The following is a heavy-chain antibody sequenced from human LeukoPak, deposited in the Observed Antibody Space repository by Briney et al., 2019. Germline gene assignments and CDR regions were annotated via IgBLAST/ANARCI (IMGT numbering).Heavy chain of an antibody. Sequence: GGSLRLSCAASGFTFSSYAMSWVRQAPGKGLEWVSAISGSGGSTYYADSVKGRFTISRDNSKNTLYLQMNSLRAEDTAVYYCAKEGCSGGSCYRASYGMDVWGQGTTVTVSS. CDR3: AKEGCSGGSCYRASYGMDV. CDR2: ISGSGGST. D-gene: IGHD2-15*01. V-gene: IGHV3-23*01. J-gene: IGHJ6*02. CDR1: GFTFSSYA.